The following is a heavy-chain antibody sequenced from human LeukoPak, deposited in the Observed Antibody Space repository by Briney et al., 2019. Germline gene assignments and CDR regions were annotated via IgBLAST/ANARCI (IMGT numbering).Heavy chain of an antibody. V-gene: IGHV4-61*02. CDR3: ARMVATPLYFDL. CDR1: GGSISSGNYY. CDR2: IYTSGST. J-gene: IGHJ2*01. Sequence: SQTLSLTCTVSGGSISSGNYYWSWIRQPAGKGLEWIGRIYTSGSTNYNPSLKSRVTISVDTSKNQFSLKLSSVTAADTAVYYCARMVATPLYFDLWGRGTLDTVSS. D-gene: IGHD5-12*01.